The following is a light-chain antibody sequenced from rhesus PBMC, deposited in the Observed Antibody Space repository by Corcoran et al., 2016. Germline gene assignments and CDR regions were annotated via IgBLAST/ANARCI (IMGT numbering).Light chain of an antibody. V-gene: IGLV2-13*03. CDR2: EVT. Sequence: QASPTQSTSVSGSPGQSVAISCTGTSSDIGCYTRVSWYQQHPGKAPKLMIYEVTKRPSGVSDRFPGSKSGNTASLTISGLQAEDEADYYCSSYATSGTFIFGAGTRLTVL. CDR3: SSYATSGTFI. J-gene: IGLJ1*01. CDR1: SSDIGCYTR.